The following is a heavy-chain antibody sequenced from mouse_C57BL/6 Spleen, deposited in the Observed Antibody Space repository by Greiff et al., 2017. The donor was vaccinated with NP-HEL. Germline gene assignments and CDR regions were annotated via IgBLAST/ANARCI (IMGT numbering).Heavy chain of an antibody. J-gene: IGHJ3*01. Sequence: VHVKQSGAELVKPGASVKLSCTASGFNIKDYYMHWVKQRTEQGLEWIGRIDPEDGETKYAPKFQGKATITADTSSNTAYLQLSSLTSEDTAVYYCARCYDYDRAWFAYWGQGTLVTVSA. CDR2: IDPEDGET. CDR1: GFNIKDYY. CDR3: ARCYDYDRAWFAY. D-gene: IGHD2-4*01. V-gene: IGHV14-2*01.